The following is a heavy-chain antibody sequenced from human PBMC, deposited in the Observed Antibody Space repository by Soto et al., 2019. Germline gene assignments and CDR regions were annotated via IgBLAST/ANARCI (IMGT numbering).Heavy chain of an antibody. Sequence: QVQLVQSGAEVKKPGASVKVSCKTSGYTFTNFGISWVRQAPGQGLEWMGWISAYNGNTNYAQKFQGRVTMTTDTSTSTCYMQVRRLRSDDTSVYYVARGGTPIYYSGQGKLVTVYS. J-gene: IGHJ4*02. D-gene: IGHD3-16*01. V-gene: IGHV1-18*01. CDR3: ARGGTPIYY. CDR2: ISAYNGNT. CDR1: GYTFTNFG.